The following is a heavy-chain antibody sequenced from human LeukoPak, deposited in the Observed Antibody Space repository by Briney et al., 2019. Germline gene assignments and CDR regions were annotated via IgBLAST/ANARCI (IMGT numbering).Heavy chain of an antibody. D-gene: IGHD4-23*01. J-gene: IGHJ4*02. CDR2: IYSSGST. V-gene: IGHV4-39*01. CDR1: GGSISSSSYS. CDR3: ARVLVGYGGDDFDC. Sequence: SSETLSLTCSVSGGSISSSSYSWGWIRQPPGKGPEWIGSIYSSGSTYYNPSLKSRVTISVDTSKNQFSLNLSSVTAADTGVYYCARVLVGYGGDDFDCWGQGTLVTVSS.